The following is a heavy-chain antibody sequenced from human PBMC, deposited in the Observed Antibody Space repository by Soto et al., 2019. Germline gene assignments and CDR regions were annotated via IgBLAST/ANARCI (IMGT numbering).Heavy chain of an antibody. V-gene: IGHV3-30*18. CDR2: ISYDGSNK. CDR1: GGPFSDYL. D-gene: IGHD2-21*01. J-gene: IGHJ4*02. CDR3: AKGVARYYFDY. Sequence: GGAPGPSFAAPGGPFSDYLMSWVRQAPGKGLEWVAVISYDGSNKYYADSVKGRFTISRDNSKNTLYLQMNSLRAEDTAVYYCAKGVARYYFDYWGQGTLVTVSS.